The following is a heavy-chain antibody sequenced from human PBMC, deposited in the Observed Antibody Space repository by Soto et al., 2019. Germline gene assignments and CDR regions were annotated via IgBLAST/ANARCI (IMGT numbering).Heavy chain of an antibody. CDR1: GFTFSSYA. J-gene: IGHJ5*02. V-gene: IGHV3-23*01. D-gene: IGHD1-1*01. CDR2: ISGSGGST. CDR3: ARARYNWNDALLLINWFDP. Sequence: EVQLLESGGGLVQPGGSLRLSCAASGFTFSSYAMSWVRQAPGKGLEWVSVISGSGGSTYYADSVKGQFTISRDNSKNTLYLQMNSLRAEDTAVYYCARARYNWNDALLLINWFDPWGQGTLVTVSS.